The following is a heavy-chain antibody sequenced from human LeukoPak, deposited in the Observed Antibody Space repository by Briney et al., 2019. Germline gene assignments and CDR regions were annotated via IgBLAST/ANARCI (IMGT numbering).Heavy chain of an antibody. Sequence: GGSLRLSCAASGFTFSSYEMNWVRQAPGKGLEWVSYISSSGSTIYYADSVKGRFTISRDNAKNSLYLQMNSLRTEDTAFYYCAKLTKKMYSSSWKGGFDSWGQGTLVTVSS. V-gene: IGHV3-48*03. CDR2: ISSSGSTI. CDR3: AKLTKKMYSSSWKGGFDS. J-gene: IGHJ4*02. D-gene: IGHD6-13*01. CDR1: GFTFSSYE.